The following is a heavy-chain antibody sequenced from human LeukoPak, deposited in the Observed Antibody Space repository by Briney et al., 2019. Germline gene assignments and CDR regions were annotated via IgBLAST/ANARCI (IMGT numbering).Heavy chain of an antibody. CDR1: GGSISSYY. CDR3: ARAALYYDSSGPFGGYAFDI. J-gene: IGHJ3*02. D-gene: IGHD3-22*01. CDR2: IYYSGST. Sequence: SETLSLTCTVSGGSISSYYWSWIRQPPGKGLEWIGYIYYSGSTNYNPSLKSRVTISVDTSKNQSSLKLSSVTAADTAVYYCARAALYYDSSGPFGGYAFDIWGQGTMVTVSS. V-gene: IGHV4-59*01.